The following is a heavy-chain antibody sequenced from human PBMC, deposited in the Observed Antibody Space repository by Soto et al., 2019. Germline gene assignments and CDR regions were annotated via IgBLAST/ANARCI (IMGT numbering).Heavy chain of an antibody. Sequence: GSLRIAGVASGFTLSSFSMSWVRQTPGKGLEWVSSITTGNDYISYADSVKGRFTISRDNAKNSLFLQMNSLRAEDTALYLGARDSYSSLFDSWGQGTLVTVSS. CDR2: ITTGNDYI. J-gene: IGHJ5*01. V-gene: IGHV3-21*01. D-gene: IGHD6-19*01. CDR1: GFTLSSFS. CDR3: ARDSYSSLFDS.